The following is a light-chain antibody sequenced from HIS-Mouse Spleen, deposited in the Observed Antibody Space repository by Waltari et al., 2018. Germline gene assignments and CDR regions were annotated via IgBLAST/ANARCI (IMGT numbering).Light chain of an antibody. V-gene: IGLV2-23*01. CDR1: SSAVGSYNL. J-gene: IGLJ3*02. CDR2: EGS. Sequence: QSALTQPASVSGSPGQSITISCTGTSSAVGSYNLFSWYQQHPGEAPKLMIYEGSKRPSGVSNRFSGSKSGNTASLTISGLQAEDEADYYCCSYAGSSTWVFGGGTKLTVL. CDR3: CSYAGSSTWV.